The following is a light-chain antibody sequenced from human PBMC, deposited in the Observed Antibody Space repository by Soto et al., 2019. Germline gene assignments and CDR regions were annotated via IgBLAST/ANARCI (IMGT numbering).Light chain of an antibody. CDR1: SSNFDYYNF. Sequence: QSVLTQPRSVSASPGQSVTLSCTGTSSNFDYYNFVSWYQHHPGKAPKLIIYDFVKRPSGVPDRFSGSKSGNTASLTISDLQAEDEADYYCCSHAGSYTYVYGSGTKLTVL. CDR3: CSHAGSYTYV. V-gene: IGLV2-11*01. J-gene: IGLJ1*01. CDR2: DFV.